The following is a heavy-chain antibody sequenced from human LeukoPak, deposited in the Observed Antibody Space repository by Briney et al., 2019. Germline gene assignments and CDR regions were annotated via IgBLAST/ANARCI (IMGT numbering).Heavy chain of an antibody. J-gene: IGHJ6*02. CDR2: IWFDGKNE. CDR3: ARDRHCANGVCHSPPGMDV. CDR1: GFTFSSYG. Sequence: QPGRSLRLSCAASGFTFSSYGMHWVRQAPGKGLEWAADIWFDGKNEHFADSVKGRFTISRDNSKNTMYLQINSLRAEDTAVYYCARDRHCANGVCHSPPGMDVWGQGTTVTVSS. D-gene: IGHD2-8*01. V-gene: IGHV3-33*01.